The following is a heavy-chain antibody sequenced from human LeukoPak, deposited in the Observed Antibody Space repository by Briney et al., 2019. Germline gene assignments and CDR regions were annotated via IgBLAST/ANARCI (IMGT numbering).Heavy chain of an antibody. V-gene: IGHV4-59*08. J-gene: IGHJ6*02. CDR2: IYYSGST. D-gene: IGHD3-16*01. Sequence: SETLSLTCTVSGCSISSYYWSWIRQPPGKGLEWIGYIYYSGSTNYNPSLKSRVTISVDTSSIQFSLKLSSVTAADTAVYFCARLGPATSYYYYYGMDVWGQGTTVTVSS. CDR1: GCSISSYY. CDR3: ARLGPATSYYYYYGMDV.